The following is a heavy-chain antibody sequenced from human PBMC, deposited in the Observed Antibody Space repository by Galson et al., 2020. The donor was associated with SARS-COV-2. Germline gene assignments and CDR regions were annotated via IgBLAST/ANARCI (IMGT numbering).Heavy chain of an antibody. D-gene: IGHD6-6*01. J-gene: IGHJ4*02. CDR2: INPNSGGT. V-gene: IGHV1-2*04. Sequence: ASVKVSCKASGYTFTGYYMHWVRQAPGQGLEWMGWINPNSGGTNYAQKFQGWVTMTRDTSISTAYMELSRLRSDDTAVYYCARASVSQQLVPFDYWGQGTLVTVSS. CDR1: GYTFTGYY. CDR3: ARASVSQQLVPFDY.